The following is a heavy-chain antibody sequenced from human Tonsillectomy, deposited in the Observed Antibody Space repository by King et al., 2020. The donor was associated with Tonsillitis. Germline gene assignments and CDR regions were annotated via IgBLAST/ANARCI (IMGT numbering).Heavy chain of an antibody. J-gene: IGHJ5*02. CDR1: GFTVSSNY. CDR3: ARPGYCSSTSCPFPWFDP. D-gene: IGHD2-2*01. CDR2: IYSGGST. V-gene: IGHV3-53*04. Sequence: VQLVESGGGLVQPGGSLRLSCAASGFTVSSNYMSWVRQAPGKGLEWVSVIYSGGSTYYADSVKGRFTISRHNSKNTLYLQMNSLRAEDTAVYYCARPGYCSSTSCPFPWFDPWGQGTLVTVSS.